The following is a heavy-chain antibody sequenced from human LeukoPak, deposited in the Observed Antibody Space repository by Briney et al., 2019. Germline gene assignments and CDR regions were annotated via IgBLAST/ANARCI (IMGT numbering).Heavy chain of an antibody. CDR3: ATAPGHSSGWYSSAYYFDY. CDR2: ISAYNGNT. CDR1: GYTFTSYG. V-gene: IGHV1-18*01. Sequence: GASVKVSCKASGYTFTSYGISWVRQAPGQGLEWMGGISAYNGNTNYAQKLQGRVTMTTDTSTSTAYMELRSLRSDDTAVYYCATAPGHSSGWYSSAYYFDYWGQGTLVTVSS. J-gene: IGHJ4*02. D-gene: IGHD6-19*01.